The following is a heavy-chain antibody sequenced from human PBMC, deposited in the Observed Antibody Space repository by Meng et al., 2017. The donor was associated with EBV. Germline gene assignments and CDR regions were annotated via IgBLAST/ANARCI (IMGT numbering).Heavy chain of an antibody. J-gene: IGHJ4*02. V-gene: IGHV1-3*01. Sequence: QVQLVNYGVEVKKPGASVKVSCKACGYAFTSYMLHWVRQAPGQRLEWMGWINVGVGYTKYSQKFQGRVTISSDTSATTGYMELSSLRSEDTAVYYCARGPPVGVPGPGDYWGQGTLVTVSS. D-gene: IGHD2-21*01. CDR1: GYAFTSYM. CDR2: INVGVGYT. CDR3: ARGPPVGVPGPGDY.